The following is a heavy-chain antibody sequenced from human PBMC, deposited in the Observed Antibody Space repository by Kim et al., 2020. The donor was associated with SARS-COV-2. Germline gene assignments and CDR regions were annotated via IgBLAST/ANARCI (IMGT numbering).Heavy chain of an antibody. D-gene: IGHD6-13*01. Sequence: GGSLRLSCAASGFTFSSYGMHWVRQAPGKGLEWVAVIWYEGSNKYYADSVKGRFTISRDNSKNTLYLQMNSLRAEDTAVYYCARDQAWQEQLVVSEYFQHWGQGTLVTVSS. CDR1: GFTFSSYG. CDR3: ARDQAWQEQLVVSEYFQH. J-gene: IGHJ1*01. V-gene: IGHV3-33*01. CDR2: IWYEGSNK.